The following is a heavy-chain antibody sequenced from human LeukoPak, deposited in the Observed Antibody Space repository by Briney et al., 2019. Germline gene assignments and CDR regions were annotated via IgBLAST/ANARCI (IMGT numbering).Heavy chain of an antibody. D-gene: IGHD6-13*01. CDR3: ARDAAAAGTLWYYFDY. J-gene: IGHJ4*02. CDR2: IIPIFGTA. Sequence: GASVKVSCKASGGTFGSYAISWVRQAPGQGLEWMGGIIPIFGTANYAQKFQGRVTITTDESTSTAYMELSRLRSEDTAVYYCARDAAAAGTLWYYFDYWGQGTLVTVSS. CDR1: GGTFGSYA. V-gene: IGHV1-69*05.